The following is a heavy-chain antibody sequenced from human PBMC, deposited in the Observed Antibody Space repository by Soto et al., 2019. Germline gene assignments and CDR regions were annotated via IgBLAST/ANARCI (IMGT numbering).Heavy chain of an antibody. J-gene: IGHJ5*02. Sequence: SVKVSCKASGGTFSSYAISWVRQAPGQGLEWMGGIIPIFGTANYAQKFQGRVTITADESTSTAYMELSSLRSEDTAVYYCASSPTNVLRFLEPWGQGTLVTVSS. D-gene: IGHD3-3*01. V-gene: IGHV1-69*13. CDR2: IIPIFGTA. CDR3: ASSPTNVLRFLEP. CDR1: GGTFSSYA.